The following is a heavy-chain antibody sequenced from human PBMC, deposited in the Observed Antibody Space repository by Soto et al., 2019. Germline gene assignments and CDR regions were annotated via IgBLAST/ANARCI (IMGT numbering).Heavy chain of an antibody. Sequence: PGGSLRLSCAASGFTFSSYAMSWVRQAPGKGLEWVSAISGSGGSTYYADSVKGRFTISRDNSKNTLYLQMNSLRAEDTAVYYCAKDWDYGLRWPLYYFDYWGQGTLVTSPQ. CDR1: GFTFSSYA. CDR3: AKDWDYGLRWPLYYFDY. D-gene: IGHD4-17*01. J-gene: IGHJ4*02. CDR2: ISGSGGST. V-gene: IGHV3-23*01.